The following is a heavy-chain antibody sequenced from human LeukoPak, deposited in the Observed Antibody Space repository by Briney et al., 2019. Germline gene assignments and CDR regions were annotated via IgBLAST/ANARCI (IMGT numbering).Heavy chain of an antibody. CDR3: ARSGTRFGELLEY. CDR1: GGSISSYY. V-gene: IGHV4-59*08. D-gene: IGHD3-10*01. Sequence: SQTLSLTCTVSGGSISSYYWSWIRQPPGKGLEWIGYIYYSGSTNYNPSLKSRVTISVDTSKNQFSLKLSSVTAADTAVYYCARSGTRFGELLEYWGQGTLVTVSS. J-gene: IGHJ4*02. CDR2: IYYSGST.